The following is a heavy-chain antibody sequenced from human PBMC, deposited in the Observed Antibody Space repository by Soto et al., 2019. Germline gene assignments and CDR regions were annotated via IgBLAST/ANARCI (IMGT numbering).Heavy chain of an antibody. CDR1: GDSISRAIYY. CDR2: VYYSGST. Sequence: QLQLQESGPGLVKPSETLSLTCTVSGDSISRAIYYWGWIRQPPGKGLEWIASVYYSGSTFVSTACPPSLKSRATISVDTSKNQFSLNLTSVTAADTAVYYCARRDAQWHYFDSWCQGTLFTVSS. CDR3: ARRDAQWHYFDS. D-gene: IGHD6-19*01. J-gene: IGHJ4*02. V-gene: IGHV4-39*01.